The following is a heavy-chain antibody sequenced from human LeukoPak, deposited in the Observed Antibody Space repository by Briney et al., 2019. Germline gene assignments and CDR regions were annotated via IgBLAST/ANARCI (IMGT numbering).Heavy chain of an antibody. Sequence: ASVKVSCKAFGYSFTRHHIHWVRQAPGQGLEWMGVLKLYDGSMRYAQKFQGRVTMTSDTSTSTVYMELSSLRSDDTAVYYCARESRTAGEFDYWGQGTLVTVSS. CDR1: GYSFTRHH. J-gene: IGHJ4*02. CDR2: LKLYDGSM. CDR3: ARESRTAGEFDY. V-gene: IGHV1-46*01. D-gene: IGHD6-13*01.